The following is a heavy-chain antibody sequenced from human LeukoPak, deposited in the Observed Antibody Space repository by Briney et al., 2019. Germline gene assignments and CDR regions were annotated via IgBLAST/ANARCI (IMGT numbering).Heavy chain of an antibody. V-gene: IGHV1-46*01. CDR2: INPSGGST. Sequence: ASVKVSCKASGYTFTSYYMHWVRQAPGQGLEWMGIINPSGGSTSYAQKFQGRVTMTRDTSTSTVYMELSSLRSEDTAVYYCARDYSGYDGSLGNFDYWGQGTLVTVSS. CDR1: GYTFTSYY. CDR3: ARDYSGYDGSLGNFDY. D-gene: IGHD5-12*01. J-gene: IGHJ4*02.